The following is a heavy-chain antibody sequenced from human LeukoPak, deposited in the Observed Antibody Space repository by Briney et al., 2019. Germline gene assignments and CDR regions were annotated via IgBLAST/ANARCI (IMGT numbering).Heavy chain of an antibody. CDR1: GFTFSSYA. D-gene: IGHD3-9*01. CDR3: AKAPYYDILTGYSQGTAFDI. CDR2: ISGSGGST. J-gene: IGHJ3*02. V-gene: IGHV3-23*01. Sequence: GGSLRLSCAASGFTFSSYAMSWVRQAPGKGLEWVSAISGSGGSTYYADSVKGRFTISRDNSKNTLYLQMNSLRAEDTAVYYCAKAPYYDILTGYSQGTAFDIWGQGTMVTVSS.